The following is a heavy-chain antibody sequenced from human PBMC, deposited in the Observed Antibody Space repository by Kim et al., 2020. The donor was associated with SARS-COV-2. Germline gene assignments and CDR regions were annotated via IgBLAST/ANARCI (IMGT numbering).Heavy chain of an antibody. J-gene: IGHJ4*02. V-gene: IGHV3-74*01. CDR3: ARGYDFWSGYHF. Sequence: GGSLRLSCAASGFTFSDYWMHWVRQAPGKGLVWVSHINRDGSTTTYADSVKGRFTISRDNAKNTLFLQMNSLRADDTAVYYCARGYDFWSGYHFWGQGTLVTVSS. CDR1: GFTFSDYW. D-gene: IGHD3-3*01. CDR2: INRDGSTT.